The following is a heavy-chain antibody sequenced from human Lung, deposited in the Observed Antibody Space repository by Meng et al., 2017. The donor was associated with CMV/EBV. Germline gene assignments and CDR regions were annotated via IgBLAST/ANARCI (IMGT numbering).Heavy chain of an antibody. J-gene: IGHJ4*02. V-gene: IGHV3-64*02. CDR2: ISADGGST. D-gene: IGHD1-26*01. CDR3: AREAPSGSYDY. CDR1: GFSFSSYA. Sequence: SCAASGFSFSSYALHWARQAPGEGLESVSAISADGGSTYYADSVKGRFTISRDNSKSTLYLQMGSLRDEDMAMYYCAREAPSGSYDYWGQGTLVTVSS.